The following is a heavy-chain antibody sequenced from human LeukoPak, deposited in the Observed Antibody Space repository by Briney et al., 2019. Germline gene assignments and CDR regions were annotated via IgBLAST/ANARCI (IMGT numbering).Heavy chain of an antibody. V-gene: IGHV1-2*02. CDR2: INPGSGGT. CDR3: ARDGRGGYSISWVDY. D-gene: IGHD6-13*01. CDR1: GYTFTGYY. Sequence: ASVKVSCKASGYTFTGYYMHWVRQAPEQGLEWMGWINPGSGGTNYAQKFQGRVTMTRDTSISTAYMELSSLRSDDTAVYYCARDGRGGYSISWVDYWGQGTLVTVSS. J-gene: IGHJ4*02.